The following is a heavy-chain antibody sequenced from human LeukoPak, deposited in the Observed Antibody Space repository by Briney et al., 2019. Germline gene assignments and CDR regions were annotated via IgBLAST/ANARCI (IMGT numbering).Heavy chain of an antibody. J-gene: IGHJ4*02. D-gene: IGHD6-6*01. CDR1: GFTFSSYS. V-gene: IGHV3-48*01. CDR2: ISRTSSSI. Sequence: GGSLRLSCAASGFTFSSYSMNWVRQVPGKGLEWVSYISRTSSSIYYADSVKGRFTISRDNAKNSLYLQMNSLRAEDTAVYYCARDQATSSSYPDYWGQGTLVTVSS. CDR3: ARDQATSSSYPDY.